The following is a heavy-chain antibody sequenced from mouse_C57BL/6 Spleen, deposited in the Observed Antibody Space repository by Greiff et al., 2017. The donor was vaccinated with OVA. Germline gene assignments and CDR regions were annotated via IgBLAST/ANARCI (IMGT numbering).Heavy chain of an antibody. CDR3: TREDYSKGDFDY. J-gene: IGHJ2*01. CDR2: IDPETGGT. V-gene: IGHV1-15*01. D-gene: IGHD2-5*01. Sequence: QVQLKQSGAELVRPGASVTLSCTASGYTFTDYEMHWVKQTPVHGLEWIGAIDPETGGTAYNQKFKGKAILTADKSSSTAYMELRSLTSEDSAVYYGTREDYSKGDFDYWGQGTTLTVSS. CDR1: GYTFTDYE.